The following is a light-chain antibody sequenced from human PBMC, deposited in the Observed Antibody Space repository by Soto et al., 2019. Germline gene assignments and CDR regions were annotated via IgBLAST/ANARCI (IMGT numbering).Light chain of an antibody. CDR1: ENIDNY. CDR3: QQGYDLPIT. CDR2: LAS. Sequence: DIQMTQSPSSVSASVGDRVTFTCRASENIDNYLXWXQQKPGKAPKLLIYLASTLQSGVPSRFRGSGYGRDFSLTVSSLXPEXXXXYICQQGYDLPITFGGGTKVEI. V-gene: IGKV1D-12*01. J-gene: IGKJ4*01.